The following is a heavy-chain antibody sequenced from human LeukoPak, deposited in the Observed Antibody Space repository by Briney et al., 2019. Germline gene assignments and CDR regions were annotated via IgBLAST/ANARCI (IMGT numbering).Heavy chain of an antibody. CDR2: IYYSGST. CDR3: ARGGLKGYSYGYLPRYFDY. Sequence: WVRQPPGKGLEWIGSIYYSGSTYYNPSLKSRVTISVDTSKNQFSLKLSSVTAADTAVYYCARGGLKGYSYGYLPRYFDYWGQGTLVTVSS. J-gene: IGHJ4*02. D-gene: IGHD5-18*01. V-gene: IGHV4-39*07.